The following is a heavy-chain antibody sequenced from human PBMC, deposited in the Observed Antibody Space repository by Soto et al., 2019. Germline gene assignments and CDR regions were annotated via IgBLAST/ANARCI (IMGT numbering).Heavy chain of an antibody. D-gene: IGHD6-13*01. V-gene: IGHV3-23*01. CDR2: ISGGGGST. J-gene: IGHJ6*03. Sequence: LRLSCAASGFTFSSFAMSWVRQAPGKGLEWVSAISGGGGSTFYADSVKGRFTISRDNSKNTLHLQMNSLRAEDTAVFYCAKRVSSSLGMDVWGKGTTVTVSS. CDR1: GFTFSSFA. CDR3: AKRVSSSLGMDV.